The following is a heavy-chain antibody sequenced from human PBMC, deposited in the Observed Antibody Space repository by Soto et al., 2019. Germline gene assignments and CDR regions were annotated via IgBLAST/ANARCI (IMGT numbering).Heavy chain of an antibody. V-gene: IGHV4-31*03. Sequence: QVQLQESGPGLVTPSQTLSLTCTVSGGSISSGGYYWSWIRQHPGKGLEWIGYIYYSGSTYYNPSLKSRVTISVDTSKNQVSRKLSSVTAADTAVYYCATSSGWGTGPRFDYWGQGTLVTVSS. CDR3: ATSSGWGTGPRFDY. CDR2: IYYSGST. J-gene: IGHJ4*02. CDR1: GGSISSGGYY. D-gene: IGHD6-19*01.